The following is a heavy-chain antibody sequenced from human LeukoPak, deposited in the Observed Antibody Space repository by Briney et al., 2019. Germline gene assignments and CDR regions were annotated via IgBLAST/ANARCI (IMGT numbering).Heavy chain of an antibody. D-gene: IGHD3-22*01. J-gene: IGHJ6*02. Sequence: GGSLRLSCAASGFTFNNYAMNWVRQSPGKGLEWVSVISGSGSYRYYADSVKGRFTISRDNSKNTLYLQMTSLRAEDTAVYYCAKRLQEIFDSFGMDVWGRGTTVTVSS. CDR1: GFTFNNYA. CDR2: ISGSGSYR. V-gene: IGHV3-23*01. CDR3: AKRLQEIFDSFGMDV.